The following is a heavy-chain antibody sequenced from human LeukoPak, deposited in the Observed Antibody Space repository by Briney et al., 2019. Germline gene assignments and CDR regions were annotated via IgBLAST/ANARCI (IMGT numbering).Heavy chain of an antibody. V-gene: IGHV3-74*01. D-gene: IGHD4-11*01. CDR3: ARGGGDYSNFHDGYYYYYYMDV. CDR1: GLTFSSNC. Sequence: GGSLRLSFAASGLTFSSNCMHCVPQAPGKGLLCVSRINIDVSSTSYADSVKGRFTISRDNAKNTLYLQMNSLRAEDTAVYYCARGGGDYSNFHDGYYYYYYMDVWGKGTTVTVSS. J-gene: IGHJ6*03. CDR2: INIDVSST.